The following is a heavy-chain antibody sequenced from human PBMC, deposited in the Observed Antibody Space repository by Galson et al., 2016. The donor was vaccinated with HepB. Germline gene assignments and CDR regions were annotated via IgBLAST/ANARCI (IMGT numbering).Heavy chain of an antibody. V-gene: IGHV1-69*13. Sequence: SVKVSCKASGVTVSSNAVSWVRQAPGQGLELMGGIIPILGTANYAQKFQGRVTITADESTRTAYMELSSLRSEDTAVYYCARGRGLWFGEGTPYYGMDVWGQGTMVTVSS. CDR3: ARGRGLWFGEGTPYYGMDV. CDR2: IIPILGTA. J-gene: IGHJ6*02. CDR1: GVTVSSNA. D-gene: IGHD3-10*01.